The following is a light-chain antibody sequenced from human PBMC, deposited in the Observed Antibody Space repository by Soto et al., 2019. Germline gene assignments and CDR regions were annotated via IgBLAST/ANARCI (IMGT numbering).Light chain of an antibody. CDR2: DVS. J-gene: IGLJ3*02. CDR3: SSYTTSSTVV. Sequence: QSALTQPASVSGSPGQSITISRTGTSSDVGAYYYVSWYQQHPGTAPKLLIYDVSNRPSGVSNRFSGSKSGNTASLTISGVQAEDEADYYCSSYTTSSTVVFGGGTKVTVL. V-gene: IGLV2-14*03. CDR1: SSDVGAYYY.